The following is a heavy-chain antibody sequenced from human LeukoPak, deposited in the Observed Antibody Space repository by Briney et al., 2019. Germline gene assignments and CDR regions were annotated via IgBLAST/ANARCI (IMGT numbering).Heavy chain of an antibody. CDR1: GGSISDYY. Sequence: PSETLSLTCAFSGGSISDYYWGWIRQPPGKGQEWIGYMHDSGSAGYNSSLRSRVAISVDTSKHQFSLKLRSVTAADTAVYFCARWKMRYLAFDVWGQGTMISVSS. D-gene: IGHD1-1*01. CDR3: ARWKMRYLAFDV. V-gene: IGHV4-59*01. CDR2: MHDSGSA. J-gene: IGHJ3*01.